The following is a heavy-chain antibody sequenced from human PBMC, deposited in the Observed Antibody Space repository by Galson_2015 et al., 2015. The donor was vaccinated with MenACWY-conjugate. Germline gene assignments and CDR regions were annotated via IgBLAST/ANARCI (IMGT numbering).Heavy chain of an antibody. J-gene: IGHJ6*02. CDR3: AREFRNGYSYFVV. V-gene: IGHV5-51*01. CDR1: GYSFTSYW. Sequence: QSGAEVKKPGESLKISCEASGYSFTSYWIGWVRQMPGKGLEWMGIIYPADSDTRYSPSFQGQVTISVDKSISTAYLQWNSLKASDTAMYYCAREFRNGYSYFVVWGQGTTVTVSS. D-gene: IGHD5-18*01. CDR2: IYPADSDT.